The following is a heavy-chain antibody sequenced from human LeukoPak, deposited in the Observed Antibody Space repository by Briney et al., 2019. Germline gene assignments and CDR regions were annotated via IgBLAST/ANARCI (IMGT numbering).Heavy chain of an antibody. V-gene: IGHV3-7*03. CDR1: GFTFSSYW. J-gene: IGHJ4*02. D-gene: IGHD6-13*01. Sequence: GGSLRLSCAASGFTFSSYWMNWARQAPGKGLEWVASINHNGNVNYYVDSVKGRFTISRDNAKNSLYLQMNSLRAEDTAVYYCAREHGYSSPPFWGQGTLVTVSS. CDR2: INHNGNVN. CDR3: AREHGYSSPPF.